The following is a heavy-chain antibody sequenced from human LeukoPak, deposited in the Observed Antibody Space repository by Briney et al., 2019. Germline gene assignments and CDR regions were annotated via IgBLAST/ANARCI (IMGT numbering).Heavy chain of an antibody. Sequence: SETLSLTCTVSGGSISSGDYYWSWIRQPPGKGLEWIGYIYYSGSTYYNPSLKSRVTIPVDTSKNQFSLKLSSVTAADTAVYYCARAPAAAGNPNFDYWGQGTLVTVSS. J-gene: IGHJ4*02. V-gene: IGHV4-30-4*01. CDR2: IYYSGST. D-gene: IGHD6-13*01. CDR3: ARAPAAAGNPNFDY. CDR1: GGSISSGDYY.